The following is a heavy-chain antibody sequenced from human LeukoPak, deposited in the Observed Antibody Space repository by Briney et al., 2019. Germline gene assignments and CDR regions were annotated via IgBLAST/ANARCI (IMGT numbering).Heavy chain of an antibody. CDR2: IYYSGST. D-gene: IGHD2-2*01. J-gene: IGHJ4*02. Sequence: KGXEWIGYIYYSGSTNYNPSLKSRVTISVDTSKNQFSLKLSSVTAADTAVYYCARELSYCSSTSCYPAYYFDYWGQGTLVTVSS. CDR3: ARELSYCSSTSCYPAYYFDY. V-gene: IGHV4-59*01.